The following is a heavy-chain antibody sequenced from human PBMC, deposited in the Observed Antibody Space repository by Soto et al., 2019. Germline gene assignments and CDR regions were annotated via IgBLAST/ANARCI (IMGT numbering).Heavy chain of an antibody. CDR2: INPKSGVT. V-gene: IGHV1-2*02. CDR3: ARDMAYGDYLPALF. Sequence: ASVKVSCKASGYTFTGYYIHWVRQAPGQGLEWMGWINPKSGVTNYAQKFQGRVTMIRDTSISTAYMELSGLRSDDTAVYFCARDMAYGDYLPALFWGQGTPVTV. J-gene: IGHJ4*02. CDR1: GYTFTGYY. D-gene: IGHD4-17*01.